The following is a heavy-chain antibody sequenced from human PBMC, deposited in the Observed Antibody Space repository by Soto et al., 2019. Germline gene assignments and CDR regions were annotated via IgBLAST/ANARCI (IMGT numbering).Heavy chain of an antibody. D-gene: IGHD2-21*02. Sequence: QVQLQESGPGLVKPSQTLSLTCTVSGGSISSGGYYWTWIRQHPGKGLEWIGYIYYSGSTYYNPSLKSRVTISVDTSKNQFSLKLCSVTAADTAVDYCARVCGGDCHYGMDVWGQGTTVTVSS. CDR2: IYYSGST. V-gene: IGHV4-31*03. J-gene: IGHJ6*02. CDR3: ARVCGGDCHYGMDV. CDR1: GGSISSGGYY.